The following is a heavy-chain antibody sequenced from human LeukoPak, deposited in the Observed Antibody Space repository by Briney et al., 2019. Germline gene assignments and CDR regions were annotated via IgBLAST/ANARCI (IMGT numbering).Heavy chain of an antibody. CDR1: GGSISSYY. D-gene: IGHD1-26*01. J-gene: IGHJ3*02. Sequence: SETLSLTCTVSGGSISSYYWGWIRQPPGKGLEWIGYIYYSGSTNYNPSLKSRVTISVDTSKNRFSLRLNSVTAADTAVYYCARRHVVGGTFAFDIWGQGTMVTVSS. CDR3: ARRHVVGGTFAFDI. V-gene: IGHV4-59*08. CDR2: IYYSGST.